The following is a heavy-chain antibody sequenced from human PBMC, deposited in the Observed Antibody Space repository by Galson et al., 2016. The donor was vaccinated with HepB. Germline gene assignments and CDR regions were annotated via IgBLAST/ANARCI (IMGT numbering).Heavy chain of an antibody. CDR2: IWYDGSNK. CDR1: GFTFSNYA. D-gene: IGHD5-12*01. J-gene: IGHJ4*02. CDR3: AKDPEYSAPPNC. V-gene: IGHV3-33*06. Sequence: SLRLSCAASGFTFSNYAMSWVRQAPGKGLEWVAVIWYDGSNKYYADSVKGRFTISRDNSKNTLYLQMNSLRAADTAVFYCAKDPEYSAPPNCWGQGTLVIVSS.